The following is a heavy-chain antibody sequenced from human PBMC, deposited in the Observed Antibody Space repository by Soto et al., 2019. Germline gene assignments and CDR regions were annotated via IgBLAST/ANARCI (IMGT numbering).Heavy chain of an antibody. D-gene: IGHD6-19*01. V-gene: IGHV4-39*01. CDR2: IYYRGTT. Sequence: QLQLQESGPGLVKPSETLSLTCTVSSGSITSNTYYWGWLRQPPGRGLEWIASIYYRGTTYYKPSLKSRVTISLDTSKNQFSLKLSSVTAADTAVYYCTVHSSGSPIDWGQGTLVTVSS. CDR3: TVHSSGSPID. CDR1: SGSITSNTYY. J-gene: IGHJ4*02.